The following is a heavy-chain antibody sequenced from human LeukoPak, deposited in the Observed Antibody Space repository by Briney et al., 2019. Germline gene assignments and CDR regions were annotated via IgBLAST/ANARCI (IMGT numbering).Heavy chain of an antibody. D-gene: IGHD3-16*02. CDR1: GYTFTSYD. CDR2: MNPNSGNT. Sequence: ASVKVSCKASGYTFTSYDINWVRQATGQGLEWMGWMNPNSGNTGYAQKFQGRVTITRNTSISTAYMELSSLRSEDTAVYYCARGDYVWGSYRYNGDDAFDIWGQGTMVTVSS. CDR3: ARGDYVWGSYRYNGDDAFDI. V-gene: IGHV1-8*03. J-gene: IGHJ3*02.